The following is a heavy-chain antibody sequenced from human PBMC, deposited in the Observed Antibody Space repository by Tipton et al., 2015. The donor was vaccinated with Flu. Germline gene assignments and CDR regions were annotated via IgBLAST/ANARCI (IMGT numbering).Heavy chain of an antibody. V-gene: IGHV4-38-2*01. CDR1: GYSIRSAYY. Sequence: LSCSVSGYSIRSAYYWGWVRRPPGKGLEWIGTIYHSGTTYYNPSLKSRLTISVDTSKNQFSLRLSSVTAADTAVYYCARHTGDSVRGVIDYWGQGTLVTVSS. CDR2: IYHSGTT. J-gene: IGHJ4*02. CDR3: ARHTGDSVRGVIDY. D-gene: IGHD3-10*02.